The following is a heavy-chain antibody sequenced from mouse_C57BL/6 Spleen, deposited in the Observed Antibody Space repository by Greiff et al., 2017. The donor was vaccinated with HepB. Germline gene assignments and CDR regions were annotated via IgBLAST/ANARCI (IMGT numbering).Heavy chain of an antibody. CDR1: GYTFTSYW. CDR3: ASPYGNYVDYYAMDY. CDR2: IHPNSGST. Sequence: VQLQQPGAELVKPGASVKLSCKASGYTFTSYWMHWVKQRPGQGLEWIGMIHPNSGSTNYNEKFKSKATLTVDKSSSTAYMQLSSLTSEDSAVYYCASPYGNYVDYYAMDYWGQGTSVTVSS. D-gene: IGHD2-10*02. V-gene: IGHV1-64*01. J-gene: IGHJ4*01.